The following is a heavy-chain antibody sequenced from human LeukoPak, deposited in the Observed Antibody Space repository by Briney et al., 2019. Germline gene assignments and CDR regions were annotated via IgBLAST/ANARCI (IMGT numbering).Heavy chain of an antibody. CDR3: ATAPIGAVAGTFFDY. J-gene: IGHJ4*02. D-gene: IGHD6-19*01. CDR2: FDPEDGET. CDR1: GYTLTELS. Sequence: ASVKVSCKVSGYTLTELSMHWVRQAPGKGREWMGGFDPEDGETNYAQKFQGRVTMTEDTSTDTAYMELSSLRSEDTAVYYCATAPIGAVAGTFFDYWGQGTLVTVSS. V-gene: IGHV1-24*01.